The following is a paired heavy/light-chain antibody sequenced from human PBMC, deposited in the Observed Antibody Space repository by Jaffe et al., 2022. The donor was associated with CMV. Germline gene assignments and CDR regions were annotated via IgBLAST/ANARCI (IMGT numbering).Heavy chain of an antibody. J-gene: IGHJ4*02. CDR1: GYTFPRNG. CDR3: AREEYWQLVRGFDY. CDR2: INTYNGHT. V-gene: IGHV1-18*04. Sequence: QVQLVQSGTEVKKPGASVKVSCKASGYTFPRNGISWVRQAPGQGLEWMGWINTYNGHTNYAQKFQGRVTMTTDTSTSTAYMELRSLRSDDTAVYYCAREEYWQLVRGFDYWGQGTPVTVSS. D-gene: IGHD6-13*01.
Light chain of an antibody. V-gene: IGKV1-39*01. CDR1: QSISNY. Sequence: DIQMTQSPSSLSASVGDRVAITCRASQSISNYLSWYQQKPGKAPELLIYAAFSLQSGVPSRFSGSGSGTDFTLTISSLQPEDFATYYCQQSYSIPWTFGQGTNVEIK. CDR2: AAF. CDR3: QQSYSIPWT. J-gene: IGKJ1*01.